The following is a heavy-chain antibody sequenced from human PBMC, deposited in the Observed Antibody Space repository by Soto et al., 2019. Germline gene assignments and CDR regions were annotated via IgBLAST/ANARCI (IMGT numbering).Heavy chain of an antibody. CDR2: INHSGST. CDR3: ERAFTLAAFDY. CDR1: GGSFSGYY. V-gene: IGHV4-34*01. Sequence: SETLSLTCAVYGGSFSGYYWSWIRQPPGKGLEWIGEINHSGSTNYNPSLKSRVTISVDTSKNQFSLKLSSVTAADTAVYYCERAFTLAAFDYGGQGTLVTVSS. D-gene: IGHD6-25*01. J-gene: IGHJ4*02.